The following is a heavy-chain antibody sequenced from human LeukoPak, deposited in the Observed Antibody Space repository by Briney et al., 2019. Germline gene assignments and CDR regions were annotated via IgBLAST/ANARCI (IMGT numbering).Heavy chain of an antibody. CDR3: ARQVWFGESHFDY. CDR1: GGTFSSYA. V-gene: IGHV1-69*06. D-gene: IGHD3-10*01. J-gene: IGHJ4*02. CDR2: IIPIFGTA. Sequence: ASVKVSGKASGGTFSSYAISWVRQAPGQGLEWMGGIIPIFGTANYAQKFQGRVTITADKSTSTAYMELSSLRSEDTAVYYCARQVWFGESHFDYWGQGTLVTVSS.